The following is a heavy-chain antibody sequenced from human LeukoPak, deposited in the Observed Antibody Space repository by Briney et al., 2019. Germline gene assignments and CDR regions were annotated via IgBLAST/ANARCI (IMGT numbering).Heavy chain of an antibody. CDR3: ARTEIKSSLGGVIYY. CDR1: GGSFSGYY. CDR2: INHSGST. V-gene: IGHV4-34*01. J-gene: IGHJ4*02. D-gene: IGHD3-16*02. Sequence: SETLSLTCAVYGGSFSGYYWSWIRQPPGKGLEWIGEINHSGSTNYNPSLKSRVTISVDTSKNQFSLKLSSVTAADTAVYYCARTEIKSSLGGVIYYWGQGTLVTVSS.